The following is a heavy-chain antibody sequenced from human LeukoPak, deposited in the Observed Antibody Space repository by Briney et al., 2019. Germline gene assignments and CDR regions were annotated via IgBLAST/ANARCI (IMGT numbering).Heavy chain of an antibody. D-gene: IGHD2-2*03. CDR2: IYYSGST. V-gene: IGHV4-30-4*01. J-gene: IGHJ4*02. CDR1: GGSISSGDYY. CDR3: ARGRVDIVVVPAAMSRYFDY. Sequence: PSQTLSLTCTVSGGSISSGDYYWSWIRQPPGKGLEWIGYIYYSGSTYYNPSLKSRVTISVDTSKNQFSLKLSSVTAADTAVYYCARGRVDIVVVPAAMSRYFDYWGQGTLVTVSS.